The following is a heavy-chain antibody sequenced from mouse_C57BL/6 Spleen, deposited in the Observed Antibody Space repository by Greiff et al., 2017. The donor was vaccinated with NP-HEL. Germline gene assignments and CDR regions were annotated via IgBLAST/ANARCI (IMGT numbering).Heavy chain of an antibody. CDR1: GFTFSNYW. J-gene: IGHJ2*01. D-gene: IGHD2-4*01. V-gene: IGHV6-3*01. Sequence: DVKLVESGGGLVQPGGSMKLSCVASGFTFSNYWMNWVRQSPEKGLEWVAQIRLKSDNYATHYAESVKGRFTISRDDSKSSVYLQMNNLRAEDTGIYYCTNDYDGGYDYWGQGTTLTVSS. CDR2: IRLKSDNYAT. CDR3: TNDYDGGYDY.